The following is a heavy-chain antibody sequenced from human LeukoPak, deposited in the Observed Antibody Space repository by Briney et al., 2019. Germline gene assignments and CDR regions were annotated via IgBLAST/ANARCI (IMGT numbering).Heavy chain of an antibody. CDR2: ISLDGSTE. Sequence: QPGRSLRLSCVASGFSLSNFQMYWVRQAPGKGLEWVSIISLDGSTEFYADSVKGRFTISRDTASNTMHLEMNNLRIEDTAVYYCMRDYMGWFGPWGQGSLVTVSS. CDR1: GFSLSNFQ. CDR3: MRDYMGWFGP. J-gene: IGHJ5*02. V-gene: IGHV3-30-3*01. D-gene: IGHD3-10*01.